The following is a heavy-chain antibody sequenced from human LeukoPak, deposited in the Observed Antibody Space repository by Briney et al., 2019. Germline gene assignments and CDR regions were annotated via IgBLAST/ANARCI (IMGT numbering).Heavy chain of an antibody. V-gene: IGHV1-18*01. CDR1: GYTFTSYG. CDR3: ARAPGRPGYSGYDSGGALVNWFDP. D-gene: IGHD5-12*01. J-gene: IGHJ5*02. CDR2: ISAYNGNT. Sequence: ASVKVSCKASGYTFTSYGISWVRQAPGQGLEWMGWISAYNGNTNYAQKLQGRVTMTTDTSTSTAYMELRSLRSDDTAVYYCARAPGRPGYSGYDSGGALVNWFDPWGQGTLVTVSS.